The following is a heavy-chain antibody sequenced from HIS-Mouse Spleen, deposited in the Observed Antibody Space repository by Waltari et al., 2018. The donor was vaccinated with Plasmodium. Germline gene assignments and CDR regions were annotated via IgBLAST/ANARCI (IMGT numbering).Heavy chain of an antibody. J-gene: IGHJ4*02. Sequence: EVQLVESGGGLVQPGGSLRLSCAASGFTFSSYSMNWVRQAPGKGLEWVSYISSSSTIYYADSGKGRFTISRDNAKNSRYLQMNSLRDEDTAVYYCARVVTIFGVVIDYWGQGTLVTVSS. CDR3: ARVVTIFGVVIDY. D-gene: IGHD3-3*01. CDR1: GFTFSSYS. V-gene: IGHV3-48*02. CDR2: ISSSSTI.